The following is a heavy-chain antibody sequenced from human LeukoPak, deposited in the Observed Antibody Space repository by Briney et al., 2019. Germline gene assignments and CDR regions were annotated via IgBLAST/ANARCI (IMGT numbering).Heavy chain of an antibody. CDR2: IYGGGST. Sequence: PGGSLRLSCAASGFTVSRNYMSWVRQAPGKGLDWISVIYGGGSTYYADSVKGRFTISRDNSKNTLYLQMNTLRAEDTAVYYCARDLGCSSTSCYSDWFDPWGQGTLVTVSS. CDR3: ARDLGCSSTSCYSDWFDP. J-gene: IGHJ5*02. V-gene: IGHV3-53*01. D-gene: IGHD2-2*01. CDR1: GFTVSRNY.